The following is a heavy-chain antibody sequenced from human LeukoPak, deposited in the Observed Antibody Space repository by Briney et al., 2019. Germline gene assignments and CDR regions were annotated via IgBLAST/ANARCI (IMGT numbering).Heavy chain of an antibody. Sequence: SETLSLTCAVYGGSFSGYYWSWIRQPPGKGLEWIGEINHSGSTNYNPSLKSRVTISVDTSKNQFSLKLSSVTAADTAVYYCARDSDLGGWELGYAFDIWGQGTMVTVSS. J-gene: IGHJ3*02. CDR2: INHSGST. D-gene: IGHD1-26*01. CDR3: ARDSDLGGWELGYAFDI. CDR1: GGSFSGYY. V-gene: IGHV4-34*01.